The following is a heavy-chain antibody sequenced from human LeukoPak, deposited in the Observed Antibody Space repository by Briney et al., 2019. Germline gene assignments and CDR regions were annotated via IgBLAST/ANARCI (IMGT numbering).Heavy chain of an antibody. CDR1: GFTFSNYG. CDR2: ISYDESDK. V-gene: IGHV3-30*18. CDR3: AKGVVVATNAAYYGMDV. Sequence: GGSLRLSCAASGFTFSNYGMHWVRQAPGKGLEWVAVISYDESDKYYADSVKGRFTISGDNSKNTLYLQMNSLRPEDTAVYYCAKGVVVATNAAYYGMDVWGQGTTVTVSS. J-gene: IGHJ6*02. D-gene: IGHD2-15*01.